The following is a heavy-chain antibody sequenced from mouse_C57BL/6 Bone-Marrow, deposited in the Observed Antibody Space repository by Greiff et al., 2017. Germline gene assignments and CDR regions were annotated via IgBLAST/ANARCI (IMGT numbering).Heavy chain of an antibody. Sequence: VKLQQPGAELVKPGASVKLSCKASGYTFTSYWMHWVKQRPGQGLEWIGMIHPTSGSTNYNEKFKSKATLTVDKSSSTAYMQLSSLTSEDSAVYYCARGVYYDYVYWYFDVWGTGTTVTVSS. J-gene: IGHJ1*03. CDR3: ARGVYYDYVYWYFDV. D-gene: IGHD2-4*01. V-gene: IGHV1-64*01. CDR1: GYTFTSYW. CDR2: IHPTSGST.